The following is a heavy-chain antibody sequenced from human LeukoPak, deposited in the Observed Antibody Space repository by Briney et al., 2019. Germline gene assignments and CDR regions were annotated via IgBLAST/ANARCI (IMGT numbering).Heavy chain of an antibody. CDR1: GFAFSNYA. CDR3: ARAPMSYDSSGFGGAFDI. D-gene: IGHD3-22*01. J-gene: IGHJ3*02. CDR2: ISYDGTNK. V-gene: IGHV3-30-3*01. Sequence: GGSLRLSCAASGFAFSNYAMHWVRQAPGKGLEWVAVISYDGTNKYYADSVKGRFTISRDNSKNTMYLQMNSLRAEDTAMYYCARAPMSYDSSGFGGAFDIWGQGTMVTVSS.